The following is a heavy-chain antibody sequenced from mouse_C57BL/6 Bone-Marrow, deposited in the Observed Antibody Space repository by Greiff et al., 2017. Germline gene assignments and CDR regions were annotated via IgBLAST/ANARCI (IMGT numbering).Heavy chain of an antibody. CDR3: ARGPGLYFDY. CDR1: GFTFSDYG. J-gene: IGHJ2*01. CDR2: ISSGSSTI. D-gene: IGHD3-3*01. Sequence: DVMLVESGGGLVKPGGSLKLSCAASGFTFSDYGMHWVRQAPEKGLEWVAYISSGSSTIYSADTVKGRFTISRDNAKNTLFLQMTSLRSEDTAMYYCARGPGLYFDYWGQGTTLTVSS. V-gene: IGHV5-17*01.